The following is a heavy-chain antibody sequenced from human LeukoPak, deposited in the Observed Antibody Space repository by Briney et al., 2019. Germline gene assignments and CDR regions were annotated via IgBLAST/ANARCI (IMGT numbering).Heavy chain of an antibody. V-gene: IGHV4-39*01. CDR3: ARANSRYSSGWYYGY. CDR2: IYYSGST. J-gene: IGHJ4*02. Sequence: PSETLSLTCTVSGGSISSSSYYWGWIRQPPGKGLEWIGSIYYSGSTYYNPSLKSRVTISVDTSKNQFSLKLSSVTAADTAVYYCARANSRYSSGWYYGYWGQGTLVTVSS. CDR1: GGSISSSSYY. D-gene: IGHD6-19*01.